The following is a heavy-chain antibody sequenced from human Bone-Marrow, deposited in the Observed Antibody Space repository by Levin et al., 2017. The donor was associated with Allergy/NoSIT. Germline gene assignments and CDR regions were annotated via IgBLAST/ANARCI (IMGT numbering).Heavy chain of an antibody. CDR2: IYPGDSDT. J-gene: IGHJ6*02. V-gene: IGHV5-51*01. D-gene: IGHD6-13*01. CDR3: ARHFSLPVIAAAGPYYYYGMDV. CDR1: GYSFTSYW. Sequence: GESLKISCKGSGYSFTSYWIGWVRQMPGKGLEWMGIIYPGDSDTRYSPSFQGQVTISADKSISTAYLQWSSLKASDTAMYYCARHFSLPVIAAAGPYYYYGMDVWGQGTTVTVSS.